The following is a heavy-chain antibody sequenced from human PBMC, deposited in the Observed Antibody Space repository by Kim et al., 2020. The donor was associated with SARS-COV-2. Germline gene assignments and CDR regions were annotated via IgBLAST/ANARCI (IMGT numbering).Heavy chain of an antibody. CDR2: IYYSGST. Sequence: SETLSLTCTVSGGSISSSSYYWGWIRQPPGKGLEWIGSIYYSGSTYYNPSLKSRVTISVDTSKNQFSLKLSSVTAADTAVYYCARHPYDILTGYRSTYWYFDLWGRGTLAT. CDR3: ARHPYDILTGYRSTYWYFDL. CDR1: GGSISSSSYY. V-gene: IGHV4-39*01. J-gene: IGHJ2*01. D-gene: IGHD3-9*01.